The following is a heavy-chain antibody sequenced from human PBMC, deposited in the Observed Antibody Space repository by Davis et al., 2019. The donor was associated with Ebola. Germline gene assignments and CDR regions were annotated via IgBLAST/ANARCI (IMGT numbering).Heavy chain of an antibody. CDR3: ARATLVWFGALNVPAAIDY. V-gene: IGHV4-34*01. Sequence: MPSETLSLTCGVYGVSFSGYNWNWIRQIPGKGLEWIGQINPSGSTYYNPSLKSRNTISVDTSKNQLSLKLISVTAADKALYYCARATLVWFGALNVPAAIDYWGHGTLVTVSS. J-gene: IGHJ4*01. CDR1: GVSFSGYN. D-gene: IGHD3-10*01. CDR2: INPSGST.